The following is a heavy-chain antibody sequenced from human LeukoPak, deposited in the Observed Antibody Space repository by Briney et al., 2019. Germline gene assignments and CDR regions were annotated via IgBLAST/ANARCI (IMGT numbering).Heavy chain of an antibody. D-gene: IGHD3-10*01. V-gene: IGHV3-9*03. CDR3: AKGYHELLWFGESHFDY. CDR1: GFTFDDYA. CDR2: ISWNSGSI. Sequence: GRSLRLSCAASGFTFDDYAMHWVRQAPGKGLEWVSGISWNSGSIGYADSVKGRFTISRDNAKTSLYLQMNSLRAEDMALYYCAKGYHELLWFGESHFDYWGQGTLVTVSS. J-gene: IGHJ4*02.